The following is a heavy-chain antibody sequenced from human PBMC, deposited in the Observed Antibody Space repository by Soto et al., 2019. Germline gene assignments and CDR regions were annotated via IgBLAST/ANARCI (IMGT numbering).Heavy chain of an antibody. Sequence: EVQLLESGGGFVQPGGSLRLSCKASGFMFNYYVMSWVRQAPGKGLEWVSPMSDNGDSVKGRFTISRDNSKNTLYLQMNSLRAEDTAVYYCARRLGSLPTANLDLWGRGTLVTVS. CDR3: ARRLGSLPTANLDL. CDR2: MSDNG. V-gene: IGHV3-23*01. J-gene: IGHJ2*01. CDR1: GFMFNYYV. D-gene: IGHD1-1*01.